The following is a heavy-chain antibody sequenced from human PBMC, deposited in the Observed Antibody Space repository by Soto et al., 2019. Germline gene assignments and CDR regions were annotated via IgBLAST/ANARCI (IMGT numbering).Heavy chain of an antibody. D-gene: IGHD5-18*01. J-gene: IGHJ2*01. CDR3: ARGNHRWIQLWYFDL. Sequence: QVQLVQSGAEVKKPGSSVKVSCKASGGTFSNYPISWVRQAPGQGLEWMGGIIPIFGTVNYAQKFHGRVTITADKSTSTADMVRSSLRSEDTAVYYCARGNHRWIQLWYFDLWGRSTQVTVSS. CDR1: GGTFSNYP. CDR2: IIPIFGTV. V-gene: IGHV1-69*14.